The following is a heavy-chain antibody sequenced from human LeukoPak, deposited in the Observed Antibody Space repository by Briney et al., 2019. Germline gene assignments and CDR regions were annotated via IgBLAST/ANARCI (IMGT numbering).Heavy chain of an antibody. CDR3: ASGYSDYADYYNYYMDV. CDR1: GYSFTGYY. CDR2: INPDSGGT. J-gene: IGHJ6*03. Sequence: ASVKVSCKASGYSFTGYYMHWGRQAPGQGLEWMGWINPDSGGTNYAQKFQGRVTMTRDTSITTAYMELSRLTSDDTAVYYCASGYSDYADYYNYYMDVWGKGTTVTVSS. D-gene: IGHD4-11*01. V-gene: IGHV1-2*02.